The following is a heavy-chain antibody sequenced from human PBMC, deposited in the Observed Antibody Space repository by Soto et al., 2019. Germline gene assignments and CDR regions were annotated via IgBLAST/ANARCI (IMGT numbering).Heavy chain of an antibody. Sequence: SETLSLTCTVSGGSISSYYWSWIRQPPGKGLEWIGYIYYSGSTNYNPSLKSRVTISVDTSKNQFSLKLSSVTAADTAVYYCARDDYVWGSYRSHAFDIWGQGTMVTVS. V-gene: IGHV4-59*01. J-gene: IGHJ3*02. CDR2: IYYSGST. D-gene: IGHD3-16*02. CDR1: GGSISSYY. CDR3: ARDDYVWGSYRSHAFDI.